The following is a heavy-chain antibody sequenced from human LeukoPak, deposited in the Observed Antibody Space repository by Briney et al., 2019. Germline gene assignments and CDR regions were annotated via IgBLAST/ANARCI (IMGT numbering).Heavy chain of an antibody. CDR3: AKVASGSYYSANDY. V-gene: IGHV3-23*01. CDR2: ISGSGGSA. CDR1: GFTFSSYD. D-gene: IGHD1-26*01. Sequence: GGSLRLSCAAYGFTFSSYDMSWVRQAPGKGLEWVSAISGSGGSAYYADSVKGRFTISRDNSKNTVYLQMNSLRAEDTAVYYCAKVASGSYYSANDYWGQGTLVTVSS. J-gene: IGHJ4*02.